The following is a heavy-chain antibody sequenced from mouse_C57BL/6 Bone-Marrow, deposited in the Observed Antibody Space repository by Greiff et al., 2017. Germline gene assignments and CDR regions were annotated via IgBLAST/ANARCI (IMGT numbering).Heavy chain of an antibody. Sequence: QVQLKESGAELARPGASVKMSCKASGYPFTSYTMHWVKQRPGQGLEWIGYINPSSGYTKYTQKFKDKATLTADKSSSTAYMLLSSLTSEDSAVYYCARLWDEGYFDYWGQGTTLTVAS. V-gene: IGHV1-4*01. CDR2: INPSSGYT. D-gene: IGHD4-1*01. J-gene: IGHJ2*01. CDR3: ARLWDEGYFDY. CDR1: GYPFTSYT.